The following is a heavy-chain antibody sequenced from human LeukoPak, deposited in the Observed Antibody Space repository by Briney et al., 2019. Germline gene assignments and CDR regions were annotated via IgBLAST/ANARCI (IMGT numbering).Heavy chain of an antibody. V-gene: IGHV1-18*01. Sequence: ASVKVSCQASGYTFTSYGISWVRQAPGQGLEWMGWISAYNGKTNYAQKLQGRVTMTTDTSTSTAYMELRSLRSDDTAVYYCARDRDIVVVPAVVWFDPWGQGTLVTVSS. CDR1: GYTFTSYG. D-gene: IGHD2-2*01. CDR3: ARDRDIVVVPAVVWFDP. CDR2: ISAYNGKT. J-gene: IGHJ5*02.